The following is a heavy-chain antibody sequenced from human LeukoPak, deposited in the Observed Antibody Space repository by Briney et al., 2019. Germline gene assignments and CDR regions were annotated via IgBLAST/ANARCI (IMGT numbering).Heavy chain of an antibody. CDR1: GYTFTSYY. J-gene: IGHJ4*02. V-gene: IGHV1-46*03. Sequence: ASVKVSCKASGYTFTSYYMHWVQQAPGQGLEWMGIINPSGGSTSYAQKFQGRVTMTRDTSTSPVYMELSSLRSEDTAVYYCATGSVGNPAEFDYWGQGTLVTVSS. D-gene: IGHD4-23*01. CDR3: ATGSVGNPAEFDY. CDR2: INPSGGST.